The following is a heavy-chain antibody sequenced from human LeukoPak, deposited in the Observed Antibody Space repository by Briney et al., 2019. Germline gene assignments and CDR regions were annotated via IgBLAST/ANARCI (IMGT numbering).Heavy chain of an antibody. V-gene: IGHV5-51*01. CDR2: IYPSDSDT. CDR3: ARPGRD. CDR1: GYSFTTYW. J-gene: IGHJ4*02. Sequence: GESLQISCKGSGYSFTTYWIGWVRQMPGRGLEWMGIIYPSDSDTRYSPSSQGQVTISADKSINTAYLQWSSLKASDTAMYYCARPGRDWGQGTLVTVSS.